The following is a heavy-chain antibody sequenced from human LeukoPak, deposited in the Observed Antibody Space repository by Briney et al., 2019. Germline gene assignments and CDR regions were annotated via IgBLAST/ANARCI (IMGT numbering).Heavy chain of an antibody. Sequence: SSETLSLTCIVSGDSVSRHHWSWIRQSPRKGLEWIGYVYYNGSTEYTTSLTNRVSISIDTSKNQFSLRLSSVTAADTAVYFCARGGHYDFWSGYYAHMDVGGKGKRVTVSS. CDR2: VYYNGST. CDR3: ARGGHYDFWSGYYAHMDV. CDR1: GDSVSRHH. D-gene: IGHD3-3*01. V-gene: IGHV4-59*02. J-gene: IGHJ6*03.